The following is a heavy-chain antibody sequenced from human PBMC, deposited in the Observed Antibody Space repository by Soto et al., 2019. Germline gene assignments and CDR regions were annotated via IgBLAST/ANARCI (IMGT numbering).Heavy chain of an antibody. Sequence: QVQLQESGPGLVKPSETLSLTCTVSGGSISSYYWSWIRQPPGKGLEWIGCIYYSGSTNYNPALKCRVTKSVDTSKNQFSLKRSSVTAADTAVYYCARAIGGPNTAGGIDYWGQGTLVTVSS. CDR3: ARAIGGPNTAGGIDY. J-gene: IGHJ4*02. CDR1: GGSISSYY. D-gene: IGHD5-18*01. CDR2: IYYSGST. V-gene: IGHV4-59*01.